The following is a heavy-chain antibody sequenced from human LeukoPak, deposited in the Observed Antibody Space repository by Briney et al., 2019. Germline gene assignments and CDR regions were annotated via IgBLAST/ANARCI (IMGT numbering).Heavy chain of an antibody. J-gene: IGHJ4*02. CDR1: GFTFSSYG. CDR2: ISGSGGST. CDR3: AKGNSGWYLAFDY. V-gene: IGHV3-23*01. Sequence: GGTLRLSCAASGFTFSSYGMSWVRQAPGKGLEWVSAISGSGGSTYYADSVKGRFTISRDNSKNTLYLQMNSLRAEDTAVYYCAKGNSGWYLAFDYWGQGTLVTVSS. D-gene: IGHD6-19*01.